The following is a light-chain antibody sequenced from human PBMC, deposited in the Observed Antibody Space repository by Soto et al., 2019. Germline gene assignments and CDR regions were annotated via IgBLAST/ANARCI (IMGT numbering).Light chain of an antibody. J-gene: IGKJ5*01. V-gene: IGKV3D-11*01. CDR1: QGIGDT. CDR3: QQRSSWPIT. Sequence: VVMRQSPATLSVSPGGGAPLFCRASQGIGDTLAWYQHKPGQTPRLLIYDASNRATGISARFSGSGSGTDFTLTISSLEPEDFAVYYCQQRSSWPITFGQGTRLEI. CDR2: DAS.